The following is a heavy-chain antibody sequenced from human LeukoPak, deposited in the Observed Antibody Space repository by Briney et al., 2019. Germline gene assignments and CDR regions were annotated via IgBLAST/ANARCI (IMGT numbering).Heavy chain of an antibody. CDR3: ARRGPYSSGWPFDY. CDR2: IYYSGST. D-gene: IGHD6-19*01. V-gene: IGHV4-59*08. CDR1: GGSISSYY. J-gene: IGHJ4*02. Sequence: SETLSLTCTVSGGSISSYYWSWIRQPPGKGLEWIGYIYYSGSTNYNPSLKSRVTISVDTSKNQFSLKLSSVPAADTAVYYCARRGPYSSGWPFDYWGQGTLVTVSS.